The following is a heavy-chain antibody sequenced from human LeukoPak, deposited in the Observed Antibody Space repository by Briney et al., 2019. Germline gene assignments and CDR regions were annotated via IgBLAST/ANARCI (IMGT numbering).Heavy chain of an antibody. Sequence: GGSLRLSCAASGFTFSDLWMIWVRQPPGKGLEWVAKINPEGNIETYVDSVKGRFTISRDNTKNSLYLQMNALRAEDTAVYYCARDPRWRFDYWGQGTLVTVSS. CDR3: ARDPRWRFDY. D-gene: IGHD3-16*02. V-gene: IGHV3-7*04. J-gene: IGHJ4*02. CDR1: GFTFSDLW. CDR2: INPEGNIE.